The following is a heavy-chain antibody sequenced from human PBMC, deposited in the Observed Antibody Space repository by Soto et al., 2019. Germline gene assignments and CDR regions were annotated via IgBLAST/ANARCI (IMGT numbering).Heavy chain of an antibody. CDR3: ARIGVSSGHESPDFDS. CDR1: GYAFNFYW. J-gene: IGHJ4*02. CDR2: ISGFNGNT. D-gene: IGHD3-16*01. Sequence: ASVKVSCKASGYAFNFYWITWVLEAPGEGLEWMGWISGFNGNTNYAADLQGRVTMTTDTSTSTAYMELRGLRSDDTAVYYCARIGVSSGHESPDFDSWGQGTLVTVS. V-gene: IGHV1-18*01.